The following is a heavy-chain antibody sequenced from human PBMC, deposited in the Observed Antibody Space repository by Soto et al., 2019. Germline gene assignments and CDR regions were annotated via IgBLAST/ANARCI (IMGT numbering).Heavy chain of an antibody. Sequence: SETLSLTCTVSGGSITTAGYSWSWIRQPPGKALEWIGYVYHTGNAYPKPSLKSRVTISLDRSKNQFSLKMTSVTAADTALYYCASRPFYYSGLDVWGQGTTVTVS. V-gene: IGHV4-30-2*01. CDR2: VYHTGNA. J-gene: IGHJ6*02. CDR1: GGSITTAGYS. CDR3: ASRPFYYSGLDV.